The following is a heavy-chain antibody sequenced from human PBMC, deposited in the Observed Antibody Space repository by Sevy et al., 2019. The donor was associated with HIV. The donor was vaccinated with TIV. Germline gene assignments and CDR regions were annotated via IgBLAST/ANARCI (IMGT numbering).Heavy chain of an antibody. Sequence: GGSLRLSCAASGFIFNTQAMTWVRQAPGKGLEWVSSITSTGLNTLHANSVKGRFTISIDNSTSTVYLQMNSLRAEDTALYYCARGWPINFWGQGTLVTVSS. CDR3: ARGWPINF. CDR2: ITSTGLNT. D-gene: IGHD6-19*01. J-gene: IGHJ4*02. CDR1: GFIFNTQA. V-gene: IGHV3-23*01.